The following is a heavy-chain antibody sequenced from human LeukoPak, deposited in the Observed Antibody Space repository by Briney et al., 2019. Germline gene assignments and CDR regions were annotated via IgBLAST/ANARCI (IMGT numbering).Heavy chain of an antibody. J-gene: IGHJ4*02. CDR3: ARRFRYSSSWYSGGYYFDY. CDR1: GFTFSSYA. Sequence: PGGSLRLSCAASGFTFSSYAMHWVRQAPGKGLEWVAVISYDGSNKYYADSVKGRFTISRDNAKNSLYLQMNSLRAEDTAVYYCARRFRYSSSWYSGGYYFDYWGQGTLVTVSS. V-gene: IGHV3-30*04. CDR2: ISYDGSNK. D-gene: IGHD6-13*01.